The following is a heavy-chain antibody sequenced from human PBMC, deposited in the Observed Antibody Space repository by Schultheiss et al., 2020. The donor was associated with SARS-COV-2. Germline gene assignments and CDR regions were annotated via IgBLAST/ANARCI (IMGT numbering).Heavy chain of an antibody. CDR1: GFPFSSYA. J-gene: IGHJ4*02. V-gene: IGHV3-23*01. D-gene: IGHD2-15*01. CDR3: AKATLGYCSGSKCYFFDQ. CDR2: ISAHAGTI. Sequence: GGSLRLSCAASGFPFSSYAMSWVRQAPGKGLEWVSSISAHAGTIYYADSVRGRFAISRDNSENTLSLQMNTLRAEDTAVYYCAKATLGYCSGSKCYFFDQWGQGTLVTVSS.